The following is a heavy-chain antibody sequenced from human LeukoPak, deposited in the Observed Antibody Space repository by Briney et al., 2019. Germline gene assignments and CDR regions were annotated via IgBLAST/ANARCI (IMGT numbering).Heavy chain of an antibody. Sequence: GGSLRLSCAASGFTFSSYAMSWVRQAPGKGLEWVSAISGSGGSTYYADSVKGRFTISRDNSKNTLYLQMNSLRAEDTAVYYCVKVSVAGSVVDYFDYWGQGTLVTVSS. CDR1: GFTFSSYA. CDR3: VKVSVAGSVVDYFDY. CDR2: ISGSGGST. J-gene: IGHJ4*02. D-gene: IGHD6-19*01. V-gene: IGHV3-23*01.